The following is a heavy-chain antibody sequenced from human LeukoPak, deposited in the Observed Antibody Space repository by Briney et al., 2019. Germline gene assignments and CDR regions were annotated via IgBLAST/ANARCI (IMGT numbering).Heavy chain of an antibody. CDR2: ISAYNGNT. CDR3: AREVYSNYADDY. D-gene: IGHD4-11*01. J-gene: IGHJ4*02. CDR1: GYTFTSYG. Sequence: ASVNVSCKASGYTFTSYGISWVRQAPGQGLEWMGWISAYNGNTNYAQKLQGRVTMTTDTSTSTAYMELRSLRSDDTAVYYCAREVYSNYADDYWGQGTLVTVSS. V-gene: IGHV1-18*01.